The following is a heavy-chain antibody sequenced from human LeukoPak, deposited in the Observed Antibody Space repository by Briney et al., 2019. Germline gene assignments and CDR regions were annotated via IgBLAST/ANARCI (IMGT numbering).Heavy chain of an antibody. Sequence: PSETLSLTCTVSGGSISSYYWSWIRQPPGKGLEWIGYIYYSGSTNYNPSLKSRVTISVDTSKNQFPLKLSSVTAADTAVYYCARASSDYYYYGMDVWGQGTTVTVSS. CDR2: IYYSGST. J-gene: IGHJ6*02. CDR1: GGSISSYY. CDR3: ARASSDYYYYGMDV. V-gene: IGHV4-59*01.